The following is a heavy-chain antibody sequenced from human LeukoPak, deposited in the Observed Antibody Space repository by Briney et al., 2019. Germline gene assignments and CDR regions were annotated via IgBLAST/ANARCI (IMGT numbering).Heavy chain of an antibody. CDR1: GGSFSGYY. Sequence: SETLSLTCAVYGGSFSGYYWSWIRQPPGKGLEWIGEINHSGSTNYNPSLKSRVTISVDTSRNQFSLKLSSVTAADTAVYYCARVVGSGWPTSYYYYYMDVWGKGTTVTISS. V-gene: IGHV4-34*01. CDR3: ARVVGSGWPTSYYYYYMDV. CDR2: INHSGST. J-gene: IGHJ6*03. D-gene: IGHD6-19*01.